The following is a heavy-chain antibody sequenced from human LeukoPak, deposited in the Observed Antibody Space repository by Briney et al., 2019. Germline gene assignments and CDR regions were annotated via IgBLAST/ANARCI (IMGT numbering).Heavy chain of an antibody. CDR3: AAIYCSGGSCPYWYFDL. V-gene: IGHV1-58*02. CDR1: GFTFTSSA. CDR2: IVVGSGNT. Sequence: GTSVKVSCKASGFTFTSSAMQWVRQARGQRLEWIGWIVVGSGNTNYAQKFLERVTITRDMSTSTAYMELSSLRSEDTAVYYCAAIYCSGGSCPYWYFDLWGRGTLVTVSS. J-gene: IGHJ2*01. D-gene: IGHD2-15*01.